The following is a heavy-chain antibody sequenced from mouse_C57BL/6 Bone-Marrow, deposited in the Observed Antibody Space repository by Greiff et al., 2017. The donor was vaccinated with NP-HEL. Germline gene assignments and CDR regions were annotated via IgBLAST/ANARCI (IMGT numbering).Heavy chain of an antibody. J-gene: IGHJ4*01. D-gene: IGHD2-4*01. CDR3: ARSPFYYDYDVRAMDY. CDR2: IWTGGGT. CDR1: GFSLTSYA. V-gene: IGHV2-9-1*01. Sequence: VKLVESGPGLVAPSQSLSITCTVSGFSLTSYAISWVRQPPGKGLEWLGVIWTGGGTNYNSALKSRLSISKDNSKSQVFLKMNSLQTDDTARYYCARSPFYYDYDVRAMDYWGQGTSVTVSS.